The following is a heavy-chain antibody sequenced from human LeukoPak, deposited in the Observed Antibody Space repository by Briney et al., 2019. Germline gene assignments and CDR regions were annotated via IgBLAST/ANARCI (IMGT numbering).Heavy chain of an antibody. CDR1: GYTLTELS. V-gene: IGHV1-24*01. CDR3: SRAPTWGGGGVDY. D-gene: IGHD3-16*01. CDR2: FDPEDGET. Sequence: GASVKVSCKVSGYTLTELSMRWVRQAPGKGLEWMGGFDPEDGETIYAQKFQGRVTMTEDTSTDTAYMELSSLRAEDTAVFDGSRAPTWGGGGVDYWGQGTLVTVSS. J-gene: IGHJ4*02.